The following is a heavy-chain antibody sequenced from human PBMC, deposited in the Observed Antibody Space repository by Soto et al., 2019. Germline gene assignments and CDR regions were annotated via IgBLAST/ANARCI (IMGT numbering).Heavy chain of an antibody. CDR1: GYTFTGYA. CDR3: ARDLDIVLMVYAPGGFDY. CDR2: INAGNGNT. V-gene: IGHV1-3*01. J-gene: IGHJ4*01. Sequence: ASLKVSCKASGYTFTGYAMHWVRQAPGQRLEWMGWINAGNGNTKYSQKFQGRVTITRDTSASTAYMELSSLRSEDTAVYYCARDLDIVLMVYAPGGFDYWGHGTLVTVSS. D-gene: IGHD2-8*01.